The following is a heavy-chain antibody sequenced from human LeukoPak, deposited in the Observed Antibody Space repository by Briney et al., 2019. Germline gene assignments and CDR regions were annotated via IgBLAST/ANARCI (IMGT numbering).Heavy chain of an antibody. CDR1: GFTFSDYA. CDR3: AREIYCGGDCYYYFDY. Sequence: PGGSLRLSCAASGFTFSDYAMCWIRQAPGQGLEWVSTISGSATSTYYADSVKGRFTISRDNAKNSLYLQMNSLRAEDTAVYYCAREIYCGGDCYYYFDYWGQGTLVTVSS. D-gene: IGHD2-21*02. J-gene: IGHJ4*02. CDR2: ISGSATST. V-gene: IGHV3-23*01.